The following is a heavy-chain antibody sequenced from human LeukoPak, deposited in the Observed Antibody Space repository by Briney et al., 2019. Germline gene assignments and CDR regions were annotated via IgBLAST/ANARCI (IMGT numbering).Heavy chain of an antibody. D-gene: IGHD6-19*01. CDR1: GGSISSYY. V-gene: IGHV4-59*01. CDR2: IYYSGST. Sequence: SETLSLTCTVSGGSISSYYWSWIRQPPGKGLEWTGYIYYSGSTNYNPSLKSRVTISVDTSKNQFSLKLSSVTAADTAVYYCASLDSSGWSPLGYWGQGTVVTVSS. CDR3: ASLDSSGWSPLGY. J-gene: IGHJ4*02.